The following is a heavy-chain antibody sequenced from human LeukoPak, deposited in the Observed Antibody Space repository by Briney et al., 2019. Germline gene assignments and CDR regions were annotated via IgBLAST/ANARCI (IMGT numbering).Heavy chain of an antibody. J-gene: IGHJ3*02. CDR2: IYYNWNT. Sequence: PSETLSLTCTVSGGPITTYYWSWIRQPPGKGLEWIGYIYYNWNTNYNPSLRSRVTISVDTSQNQFSLRLSSVTAADTAMYYCARYYYDSSGSDAFDIWGQGTMVTVSS. D-gene: IGHD3-22*01. V-gene: IGHV4-59*01. CDR3: ARYYYDSSGSDAFDI. CDR1: GGPITTYY.